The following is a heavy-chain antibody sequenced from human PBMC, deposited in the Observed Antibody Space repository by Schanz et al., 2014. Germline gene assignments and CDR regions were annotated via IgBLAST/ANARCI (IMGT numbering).Heavy chain of an antibody. J-gene: IGHJ5*02. V-gene: IGHV3-33*01. D-gene: IGHD2-21*01. Sequence: QVQLVESGGGVVQPGGSLRLSCAASGFIFSNYGMHWVRQAPGKGLEWVAVIWSDGSGKYYADSVKGRFTISRDRFQNTLYLRMSSLRAEDTAVYYCARDLEGYDGGGGGFDPWGQGTLVTVSS. CDR3: ARDLEGYDGGGGGFDP. CDR1: GFIFSNYG. CDR2: IWSDGSGK.